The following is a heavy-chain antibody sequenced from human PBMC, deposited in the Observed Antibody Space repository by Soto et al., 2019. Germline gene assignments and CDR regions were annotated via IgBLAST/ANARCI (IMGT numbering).Heavy chain of an antibody. J-gene: IGHJ4*02. D-gene: IGHD3-10*01. CDR2: ISHDGSDK. V-gene: IGHV3-30*18. Sequence: VQLVESGGGVVQPGRSLRLSCVASGFTFSGYGMHWVRQAPGKGLEWLAVISHDGSDKYYADSVRGRFTISRDNSENTLYLQMTSLRPEDTAVYYCAKEDVWFAKDYWGQGTLVTVSS. CDR1: GFTFSGYG. CDR3: AKEDVWFAKDY.